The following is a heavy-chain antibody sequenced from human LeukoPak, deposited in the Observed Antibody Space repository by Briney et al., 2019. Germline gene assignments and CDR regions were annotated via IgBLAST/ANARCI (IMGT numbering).Heavy chain of an antibody. Sequence: EASVKVSCKASGYTFTGYYMHWVRQAPGQGLEWMGWINPNSGGTNYAQKFQGWVTMTRDTSISTAYMELSRLRSDDTAVYYCASLLAAGTETGAFDIWGQGTMVTVSS. D-gene: IGHD6-13*01. V-gene: IGHV1-2*04. J-gene: IGHJ3*02. CDR1: GYTFTGYY. CDR2: INPNSGGT. CDR3: ASLLAAGTETGAFDI.